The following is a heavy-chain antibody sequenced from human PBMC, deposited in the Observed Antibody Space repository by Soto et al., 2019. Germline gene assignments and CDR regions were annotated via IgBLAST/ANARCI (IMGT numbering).Heavy chain of an antibody. V-gene: IGHV3-7*01. D-gene: IGHD5-18*01. J-gene: IGHJ4*02. CDR2: IKQDGSEK. CDR1: GFTFSSYW. CDR3: ATSIHLLSLYYFDY. Sequence: PGGSLRLSCAASGFTFSSYWMSWVRQAPGKGLERVANIKQDGSEKYYVDSVKGRFTISRDNAKNSLYLQMNSPRAEDTAVYYCATSIHLLSLYYFDYWGQGTLVTVSS.